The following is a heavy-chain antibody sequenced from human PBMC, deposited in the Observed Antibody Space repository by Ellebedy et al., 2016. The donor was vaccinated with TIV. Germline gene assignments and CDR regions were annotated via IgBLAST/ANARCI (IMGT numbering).Heavy chain of an antibody. V-gene: IGHV4-30-4*01. Sequence: SETLSLXXTVSGGSISSGDYYWSWIRQPPGKGLEWIGYIYYSGSTYYNPSLKSRVTISVDTSKNQFSLKLSSVTAADTAVYYCARVSLPRWYTSYYYYYMDVWGKGTTVTVSS. CDR1: GGSISSGDYY. D-gene: IGHD6-13*01. CDR2: IYYSGST. J-gene: IGHJ6*03. CDR3: ARVSLPRWYTSYYYYYMDV.